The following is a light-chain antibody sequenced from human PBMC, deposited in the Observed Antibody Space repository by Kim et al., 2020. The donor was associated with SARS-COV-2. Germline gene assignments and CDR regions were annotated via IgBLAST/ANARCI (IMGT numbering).Light chain of an antibody. CDR3: QQYNSHPIT. V-gene: IGKV1-16*01. J-gene: IGKJ5*01. CDR1: QGISDN. Sequence: DIQLTQSPSSLPTSLGDTVTITCRASQGISDNLAWFQQKPGEAPKSLIYGASTLQGGVPSRFSGTGSGKDFTLTITSLQPDDLAIYFCQQYNSHPITFGQGTRLEIK. CDR2: GAS.